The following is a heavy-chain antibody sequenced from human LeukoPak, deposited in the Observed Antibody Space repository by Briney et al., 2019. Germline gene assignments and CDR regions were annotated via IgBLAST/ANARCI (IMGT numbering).Heavy chain of an antibody. Sequence: GASVKVSCKASGYTFTSYGISWVRQAPGQGLEWMGWISAYNGNTNYAQKLQGRVTMTTDTSTSTAYMELRSLRSDDTAVYYCASSPGIAAAGTRFDYWGQGTLVTVSS. CDR2: ISAYNGNT. CDR3: ASSPGIAAAGTRFDY. J-gene: IGHJ4*02. CDR1: GYTFTSYG. D-gene: IGHD6-13*01. V-gene: IGHV1-18*01.